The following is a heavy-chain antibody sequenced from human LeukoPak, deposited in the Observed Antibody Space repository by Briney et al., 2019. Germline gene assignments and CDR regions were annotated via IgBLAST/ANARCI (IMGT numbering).Heavy chain of an antibody. CDR1: GYSIISGYH. J-gene: IGHJ1*01. CDR2: IYRDGST. V-gene: IGHV4-38-2*02. Sequence: PSETLSLTCSVSGYSIISGYHWAWIRQPPGKGLEWIGSIYRDGSTYYNPSLKSRITMSVDTSKNQFSLEVNSVTAADTAVYYCATDEGWPTGYFQHWGQGTLVTVSS. CDR3: ATDEGWPTGYFQH. D-gene: IGHD6-19*01.